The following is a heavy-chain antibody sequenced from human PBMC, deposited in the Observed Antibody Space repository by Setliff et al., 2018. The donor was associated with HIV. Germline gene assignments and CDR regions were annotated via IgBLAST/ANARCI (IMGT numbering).Heavy chain of an antibody. CDR2: INNYNGNT. V-gene: IGHV1-18*01. J-gene: IGHJ6*03. CDR1: GGTFSSYA. D-gene: IGHD1-26*01. CDR3: ARGGQYSGSYLPRDYYMDV. Sequence: ASVKVSCKASGGTFSSYAISWVRQAPGQGLEWMGWINNYNGNTNSAQKFRDRVTMTRDTSTSTVYMELSSLRSEDTAVYYCARGGQYSGSYLPRDYYMDVWGKGTTVTVSS.